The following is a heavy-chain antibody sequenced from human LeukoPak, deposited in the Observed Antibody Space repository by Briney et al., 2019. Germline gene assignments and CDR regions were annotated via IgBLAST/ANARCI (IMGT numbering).Heavy chain of an antibody. CDR2: IYTSGST. J-gene: IGHJ4*02. V-gene: IGHV4-4*07. D-gene: IGHD2-21*01. Sequence: SETLSLTCTVSGGSITIYYWSWIRQPAGKGLEWIGRIYTSGSTYYNPSLKSRVTISVDTSKNQFSLKLSSVTAADTAVYYCARVVPRGGDDYWGQGTLVTVSS. CDR1: GGSITIYY. CDR3: ARVVPRGGDDY.